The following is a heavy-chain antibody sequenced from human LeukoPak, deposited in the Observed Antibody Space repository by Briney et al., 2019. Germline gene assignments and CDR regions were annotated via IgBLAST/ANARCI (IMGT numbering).Heavy chain of an antibody. V-gene: IGHV1-69*04. CDR2: IIPILGIA. D-gene: IGHD2-15*01. Sequence: SVEVSCKASGGTFSSYTISWVRQAPGQGLEWMGRIIPILGIANYAQKFQGRVTITADKSTSTAYMELSSLRSEDTAVYYCAREVVADPFDYWGQGTLVTVSS. J-gene: IGHJ4*02. CDR1: GGTFSSYT. CDR3: AREVVADPFDY.